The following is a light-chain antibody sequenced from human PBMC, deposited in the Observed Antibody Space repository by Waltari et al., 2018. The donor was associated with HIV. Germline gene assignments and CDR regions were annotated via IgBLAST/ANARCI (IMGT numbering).Light chain of an antibody. J-gene: IGLJ2*01. V-gene: IGLV3-25*03. CDR2: QDV. Sequence: SYELTQAPSVSVTPGQTAKIPCSGDALSRHFVSWYRQKPGQAPMMIIFQDVQRPSGIPARFSASTSGTIATLTISEVQAEDEADYYCQSAHNSHTIFGGGTKLTVL. CDR3: QSAHNSHTI. CDR1: ALSRHF.